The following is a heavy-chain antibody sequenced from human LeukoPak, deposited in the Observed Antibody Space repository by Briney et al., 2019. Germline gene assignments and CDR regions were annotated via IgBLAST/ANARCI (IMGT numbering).Heavy chain of an antibody. CDR2: ISSSSSYI. CDR3: ARGGYNFWSPNYYFDY. CDR1: GFTFSSYS. V-gene: IGHV3-21*01. J-gene: IGHJ4*02. D-gene: IGHD3-3*01. Sequence: PGGSLRLSCAASGFTFSSYSMNWVRQAPGKGLEGVSSISSSSSYIYYAHSVKGRFTISRDNAKKPLYLQMNSLRAEDTAVYYCARGGYNFWSPNYYFDYWGQGTLVTASS.